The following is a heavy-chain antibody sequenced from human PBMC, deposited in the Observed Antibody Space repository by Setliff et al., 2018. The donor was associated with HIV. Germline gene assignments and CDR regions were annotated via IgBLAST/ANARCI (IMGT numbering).Heavy chain of an antibody. CDR3: ARGGLGVVGAIDY. D-gene: IGHD2-15*01. J-gene: IGHJ4*02. V-gene: IGHV4-34*01. CDR1: GGSFSGYY. Sequence: SETLSLTCAVFGGSFSGYYWTWIRQPPGRGLEWIGEIIHSGGTNYNRSLKSRVTISVDTSKNQFSLNLSSVTAADTAVYYCARGGLGVVGAIDYWSQGTLVTVSS. CDR2: IIHSGGT.